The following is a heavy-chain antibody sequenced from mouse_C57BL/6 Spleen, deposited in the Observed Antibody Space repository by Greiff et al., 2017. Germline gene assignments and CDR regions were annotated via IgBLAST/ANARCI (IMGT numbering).Heavy chain of an antibody. D-gene: IGHD1-1*01. CDR3: AKRTTVVDYYAMDY. CDR2: IYPGDGDT. J-gene: IGHJ4*01. Sequence: QVQLQQSGAELVKPGASEKISCKASGYAFSSYWMNWVKQRPGKGLEWIGQIYPGDGDTNYNGKFKGKATLTADKSSSTAYMQLSSLTSEDSAVYFCAKRTTVVDYYAMDYWGQGTSVTVSS. CDR1: GYAFSSYW. V-gene: IGHV1-80*01.